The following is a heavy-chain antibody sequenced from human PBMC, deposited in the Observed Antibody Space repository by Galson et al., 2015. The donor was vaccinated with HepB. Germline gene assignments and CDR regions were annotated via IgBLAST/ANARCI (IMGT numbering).Heavy chain of an antibody. D-gene: IGHD3-9*01. CDR1: GFTFSSYW. J-gene: IGHJ4*02. CDR2: IKQDGSEK. CDR3: ASGGRYFDWSPPLPFDY. Sequence: SLRLSCAASGFTFSSYWMSWVRQAPGKGLEWVANIKQDGSEKYYVDSVKGRFTISRDNAKNSLYLQMNSLRAEDTAVYYCASGGRYFDWSPPLPFDYWGQGTLVTVSS. V-gene: IGHV3-7*01.